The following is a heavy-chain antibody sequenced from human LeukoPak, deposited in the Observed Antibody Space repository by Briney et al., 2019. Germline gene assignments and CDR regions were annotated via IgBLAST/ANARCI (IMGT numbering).Heavy chain of an antibody. J-gene: IGHJ4*02. V-gene: IGHV3-30*04. Sequence: GGSLRLSCAASGFTFSSYAMHWVRQTPGKGLEWVAVISYDGSNKYYADSVKGRFTISRDNSKNTLYLQMNSLRAEDTAVYYCAREPPGMVATGEYDYWGQGTLVTVSS. CDR3: AREPPGMVATGEYDY. CDR1: GFTFSSYA. CDR2: ISYDGSNK. D-gene: IGHD5-12*01.